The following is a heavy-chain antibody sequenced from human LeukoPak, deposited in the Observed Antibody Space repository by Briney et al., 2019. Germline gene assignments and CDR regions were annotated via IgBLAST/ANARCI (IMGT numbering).Heavy chain of an antibody. J-gene: IGHJ5*02. V-gene: IGHV3-7*01. CDR3: ARDLGYGALDP. Sequence: PGGSLRLSCAASGVTFTIYWMNWGRGAPGKGREWVALINPDGSQTIYVDSVKGRFTISRDNAENSLYLQMNTLRAEDTAVYYCARDLGYGALDPWGQGTLVTVSS. CDR1: GVTFTIYW. CDR2: INPDGSQT. D-gene: IGHD4-17*01.